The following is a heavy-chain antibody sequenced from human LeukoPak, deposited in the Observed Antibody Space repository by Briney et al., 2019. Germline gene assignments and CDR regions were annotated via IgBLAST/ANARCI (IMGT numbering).Heavy chain of an antibody. V-gene: IGHV3-23*01. CDR1: GFTFSSYA. D-gene: IGHD3-22*01. CDR2: ISGSGGST. J-gene: IGHJ4*02. CDR3: ARESSSGYYLSY. Sequence: RAGGSLRLSCAASGFTFSSYAMSWVRQAPGKGLEWVSAISGSGGSTYYADSVKGRFTISRDNSKNMLFLQMNSLRAEDTAIYYCARESSSGYYLSYWGQGTLVTVSS.